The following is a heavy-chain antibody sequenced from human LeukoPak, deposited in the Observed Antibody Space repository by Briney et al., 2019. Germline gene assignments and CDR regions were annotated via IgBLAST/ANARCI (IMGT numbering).Heavy chain of an antibody. CDR3: ARSNISSWYYAGHFDY. D-gene: IGHD6-13*01. V-gene: IGHV4-39*01. Sequence: SETLSLTCTVSGGSISSSSYYWGWIRQPPGKGLEWIGSIYYSGSTYYNPSLKSRVTISVDTSKDQFSLKLSSVTAADTAVYYCARSNISSWYYAGHFDYWGQRTLVTVSS. J-gene: IGHJ4*02. CDR1: GGSISSSSYY. CDR2: IYYSGST.